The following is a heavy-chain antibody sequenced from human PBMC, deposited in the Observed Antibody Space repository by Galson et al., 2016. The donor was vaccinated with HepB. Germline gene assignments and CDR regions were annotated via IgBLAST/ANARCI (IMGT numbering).Heavy chain of an antibody. J-gene: IGHJ6*04. CDR1: GFPFTTYW. CDR2: INTDGSST. V-gene: IGHV3-74*01. D-gene: IGHD2-2*03. CDR3: ARGGVGYCTSTSCQDYYYHGMDV. Sequence: SLRLSCAASGFPFTTYWMHWVRQAPGKGLVWVSRINTDGSSTDYADSVKGRFTISRDNAQHTRYLQMNSLRAEDTAAYYCARGGVGYCTSTSCQDYYYHGMDVWGRGTAVTVSS.